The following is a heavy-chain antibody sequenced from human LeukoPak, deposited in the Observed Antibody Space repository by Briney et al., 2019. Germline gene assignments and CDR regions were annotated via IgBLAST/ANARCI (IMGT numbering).Heavy chain of an antibody. CDR2: ISGSGGST. V-gene: IGHV3-23*01. D-gene: IGHD6-19*01. CDR3: VRIPNSAGFPNWFDP. CDR1: GFTFSSYA. J-gene: IGHJ5*02. Sequence: GGSLRLSCAASGFTFSSYAMSWVRQAPGKGLEWVSAISGSGGSTYYADSVKGRFTISRDNAKNSLYLQMNSLRAEDTAVYYCVRIPNSAGFPNWFDPWGQGTLVTVSS.